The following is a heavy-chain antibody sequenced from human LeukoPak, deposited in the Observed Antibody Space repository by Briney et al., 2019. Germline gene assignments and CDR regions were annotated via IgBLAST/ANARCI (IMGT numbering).Heavy chain of an antibody. Sequence: SETLSLTCAVYGGSFSGYYWSWIRQPPGKGLEWIGEINHSGSTNYNPPLKSRATISVDTSKNQFSLKLSSVTAADTAVYYCARGGVGDGYNSFDYWGQGTLVTVSS. CDR2: INHSGST. D-gene: IGHD5-24*01. CDR3: ARGGVGDGYNSFDY. J-gene: IGHJ4*02. CDR1: GGSFSGYY. V-gene: IGHV4-34*01.